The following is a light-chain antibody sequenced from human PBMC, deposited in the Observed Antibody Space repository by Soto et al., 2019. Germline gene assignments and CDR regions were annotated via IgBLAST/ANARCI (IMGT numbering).Light chain of an antibody. CDR1: QSMSTNY. V-gene: IGKV3-20*01. Sequence: EIVLAQSPDTLSLSPGERATLSCRTSQSMSTNYLAWYQQKSGQPPRLLIYGASIRATGIPDRISGSGSGTDFTPTISRLEPEDLSVYYSHQCDSSPLTFGGGAKVEIK. CDR3: HQCDSSPLT. CDR2: GAS. J-gene: IGKJ4*01.